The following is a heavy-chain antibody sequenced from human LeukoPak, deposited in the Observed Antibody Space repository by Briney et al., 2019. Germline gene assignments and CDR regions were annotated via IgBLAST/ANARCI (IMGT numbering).Heavy chain of an antibody. D-gene: IGHD1-14*01. V-gene: IGHV4-31*03. CDR2: IYYSGST. CDR3: ARENRGPPLMLFDI. Sequence: SETLSLTCTVSGGSISSGGYYWSWIRQHPGKGLEWIGYIYYSGSTYYNPSLKNRVTISVDTSKNQFSLKLSSVTAADTAVYYCARENRGPPLMLFDIWGQGTMVTVSS. J-gene: IGHJ3*02. CDR1: GGSISSGGYY.